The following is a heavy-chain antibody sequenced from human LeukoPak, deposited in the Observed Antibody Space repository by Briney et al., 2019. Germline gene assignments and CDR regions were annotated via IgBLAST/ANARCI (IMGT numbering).Heavy chain of an antibody. J-gene: IGHJ4*02. CDR1: GGSFSGYY. V-gene: IGHV4-39*01. Sequence: PSETLSLTCAVYGGSFSGYYWGWIRQPPGKGLEWIGSIYYSGSTYYNPSLKSRVTISVDTSKNQFSLKLSSVTAADTAVYYCARHSRRYCSGGSCYGPLDYWGQGTLVTVSS. CDR3: ARHSRRYCSGGSCYGPLDY. CDR2: IYYSGST. D-gene: IGHD2-15*01.